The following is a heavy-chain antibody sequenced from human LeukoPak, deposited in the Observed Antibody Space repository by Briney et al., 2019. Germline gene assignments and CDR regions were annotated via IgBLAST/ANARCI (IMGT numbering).Heavy chain of an antibody. J-gene: IGHJ5*02. D-gene: IGHD3-10*01. CDR1: GLRFSDYY. V-gene: IGHV3-7*01. CDR2: IKQDGSEQ. Sequence: GGSLRLSCAASGLRFSDYYVSWIRQAPGKGLEWVANIKQDGSEQYYVDSVKGRFTISRDNAKNSLSLQMNSLRAEDTAVYYCARPLMYYYGSETYFWFDPWGQGTLVTVSS. CDR3: ARPLMYYYGSETYFWFDP.